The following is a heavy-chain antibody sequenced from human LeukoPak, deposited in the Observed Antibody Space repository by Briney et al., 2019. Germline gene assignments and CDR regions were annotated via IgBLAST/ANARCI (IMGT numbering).Heavy chain of an antibody. Sequence: SETLSLTCTVSGGSISSGDYYWAWIRQSPGKGLEWIGSIYYSGSTHSNPSLKSRVTMSVDTSNNQFSLKLSSVTAADTAVYYCARSGFRGYFDTTPRWFDPWGQGTLVTVSS. D-gene: IGHD3-9*01. CDR3: ARSGFRGYFDTTPRWFDP. V-gene: IGHV4-39*01. CDR1: GGSISSGDYY. CDR2: IYYSGST. J-gene: IGHJ5*02.